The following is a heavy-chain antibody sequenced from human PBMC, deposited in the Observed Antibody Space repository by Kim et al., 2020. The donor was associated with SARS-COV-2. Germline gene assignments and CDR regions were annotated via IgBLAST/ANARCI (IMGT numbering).Heavy chain of an antibody. CDR1: GGTFSNYA. CDR3: ASDGIYGSASPIDAFDI. CDR2: IIPLFGTA. D-gene: IGHD1-20*01. V-gene: IGHV1-69*13. Sequence: SVKVSCKASGGTFSNYAISWVRQAPGQGLEWMGGIIPLFGTANYPQKFQGTVTVTADDSTRTTYMELSSLRSEDTAVYYCASDGIYGSASPIDAFDIWGRGTLVTLSS. J-gene: IGHJ3*02.